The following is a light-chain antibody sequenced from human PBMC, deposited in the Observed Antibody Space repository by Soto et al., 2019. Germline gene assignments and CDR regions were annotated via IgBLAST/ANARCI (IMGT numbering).Light chain of an antibody. CDR2: SIS. V-gene: IGLV7-43*01. Sequence: QAVVTQEPSLTVSPGGTVTLTCASSIGAVTSGHHPNWFQQKPGQPPRALIYSISNKYSWTPARFSGSLLGGKAALTLSGVQPEDEADYYCLLYYGGAQPWVFGGGTKLTVL. CDR3: LLYYGGAQPWV. CDR1: IGAVTSGHH. J-gene: IGLJ3*02.